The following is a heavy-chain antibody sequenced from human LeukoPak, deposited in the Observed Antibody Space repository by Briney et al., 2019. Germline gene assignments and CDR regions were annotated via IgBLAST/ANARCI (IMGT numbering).Heavy chain of an antibody. D-gene: IGHD6-13*01. J-gene: IGHJ3*02. Sequence: GASVKVSCKASGYTFTGYYIHWVRQAPGQGLEWMGWINPNSGGTNSAQKFQGRVTMTRDTSVSTAYMELSRLRSDDTAVYYCAAAIGNGFDIWGQGTMVTVSS. CDR3: AAAIGNGFDI. V-gene: IGHV1-2*02. CDR1: GYTFTGYY. CDR2: INPNSGGT.